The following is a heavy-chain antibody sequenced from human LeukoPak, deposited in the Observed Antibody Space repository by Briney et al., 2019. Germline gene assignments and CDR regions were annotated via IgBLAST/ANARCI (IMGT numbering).Heavy chain of an antibody. CDR3: ARDRQDPYYYDSSGSDAFDI. V-gene: IGHV1-2*02. D-gene: IGHD3-22*01. J-gene: IGHJ3*02. CDR2: INPNSGGT. CDR1: GYTFTGYY. Sequence: EASVKVSCKASGYTFTGYYMHWVRQAPGQGLEWMGWINPNSGGTNYAQKFQGRVTMTRDTSISTAYMELSRLRSDDTAVYYCARDRQDPYYYDSSGSDAFDIWGQGTMVTVSS.